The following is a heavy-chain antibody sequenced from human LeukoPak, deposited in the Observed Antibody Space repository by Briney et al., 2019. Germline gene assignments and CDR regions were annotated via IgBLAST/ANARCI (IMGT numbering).Heavy chain of an antibody. CDR1: GFTFSGHN. V-gene: IGHV3-7*01. D-gene: IGHD2-2*01. CDR2: IKQDGSEK. J-gene: IGHJ4*02. Sequence: GGSLRLSCAASGFTFSGHNMNWVRQAPGKGLEWVANIKQDGSEKYYVDSVKGRFTISRDNAMNSLYLQMNSLRAEDTAVYYCAREFGGDQLLSYWGQGTLVTVSS. CDR3: AREFGGDQLLSY.